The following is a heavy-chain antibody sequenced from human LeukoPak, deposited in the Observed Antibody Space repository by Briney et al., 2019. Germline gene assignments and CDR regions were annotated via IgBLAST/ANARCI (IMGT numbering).Heavy chain of an antibody. CDR3: ARAKTIAAAGTFDY. V-gene: IGHV3-48*02. J-gene: IGHJ4*02. Sequence: GGSLRLSCAASGFTFSSYSMSWVRQAPGKGLEWVSYISGSIITIFYADSVKGRFAISRDSAKNSLYLQMNSLRDEDTAVYYCARAKTIAAAGTFDYWGQGTLVTVSS. D-gene: IGHD6-13*01. CDR2: ISGSIITI. CDR1: GFTFSSYS.